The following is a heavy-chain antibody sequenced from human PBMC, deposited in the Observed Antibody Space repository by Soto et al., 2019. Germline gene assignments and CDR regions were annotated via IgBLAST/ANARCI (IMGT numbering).Heavy chain of an antibody. J-gene: IGHJ4*02. Sequence: GESLKISCKGSGYSFTSYWISWVRQMPGKGLEWMGRIDPSDSYTNYSPSFQGHVTISADKSISTAYLQWSSRMALETALYYCARINKDGHYVLGSSRALSVDCWRQGTWVTVSS. CDR2: IDPSDSYT. CDR3: ARINKDGHYVLGSSRALSVDC. CDR1: GYSFTSYW. D-gene: IGHD4-17*01. V-gene: IGHV5-10-1*01.